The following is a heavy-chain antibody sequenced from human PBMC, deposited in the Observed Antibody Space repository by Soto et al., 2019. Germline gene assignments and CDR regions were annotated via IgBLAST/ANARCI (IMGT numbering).Heavy chain of an antibody. D-gene: IGHD5-12*01. CDR3: ARDPGYSGFDFDY. CDR1: GFTFSSHA. Sequence: QVQLVESGGGVVQPGRSLRLSCAASGFTFSSHAMHWVRQAPGKGLEWVAVIWYDGSKKYYADSVKGRFTVARDDSKNTLSLQMNSLRVEDTAVYYCARDPGYSGFDFDYWGQGTQVTVSS. CDR2: IWYDGSKK. J-gene: IGHJ4*02. V-gene: IGHV3-33*01.